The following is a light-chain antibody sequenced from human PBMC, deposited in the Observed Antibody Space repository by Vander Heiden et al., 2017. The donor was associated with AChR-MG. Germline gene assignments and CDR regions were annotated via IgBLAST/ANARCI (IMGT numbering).Light chain of an antibody. CDR1: NIGRKS. CDR2: DDS. Sequence: SYVLTQPPPVSVAPAKTARIPRWGNNIGRKSVHWYQQKPGKAPVGVVYDDSDRPSGIPERVSGSNSGNTATLTISRVDAGDEADYYCKVWASSSDQVVFGGGTKLTVL. CDR3: KVWASSSDQVV. J-gene: IGLJ2*01. V-gene: IGLV3-21*03.